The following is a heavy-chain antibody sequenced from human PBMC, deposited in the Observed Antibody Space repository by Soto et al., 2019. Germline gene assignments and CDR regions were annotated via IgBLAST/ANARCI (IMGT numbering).Heavy chain of an antibody. CDR1: GFTFSDYY. V-gene: IGHV3-11*01. CDR3: VRGPEELVYYNGIDV. Sequence: GGSLRLSCEASGFTFSDYYMSWIRQVPGKGLEWVSYISIGGTPIYYADSVKGRFTISRDNAQNSLYLHMTSLTAEDTALYYCVRGPEELVYYNGIDVWGQGTTVT. D-gene: IGHD3-10*01. J-gene: IGHJ6*02. CDR2: ISIGGTPI.